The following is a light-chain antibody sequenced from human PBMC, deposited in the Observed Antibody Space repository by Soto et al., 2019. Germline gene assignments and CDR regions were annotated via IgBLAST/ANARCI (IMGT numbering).Light chain of an antibody. CDR1: SSNIGSNY. CDR2: RAD. Sequence: QSVLTQPPSASGAPGQTVTISCSGRSSNIGSNYVYWYQQLPETSPRLLLYRADQRPSVIPDRFSGSKSGTSASLAISGLRSEDEADYYCAAWDDTLSGLVFGGGTQLTVL. CDR3: AAWDDTLSGLV. J-gene: IGLJ2*01. V-gene: IGLV1-47*01.